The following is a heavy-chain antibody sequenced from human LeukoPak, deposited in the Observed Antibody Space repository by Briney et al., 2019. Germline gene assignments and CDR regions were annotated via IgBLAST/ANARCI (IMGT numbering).Heavy chain of an antibody. CDR2: INPSGGST. CDR1: GYTFTGYY. Sequence: ASVKVSRKASGYTFTGYYMHWVRQAPGQGLEWMGIINPSGGSTSYAQKFQGRVTMTRDTSTSTVYMELSSLRSEDTAVYYCARQLVAATDHNWFDPWGQGTLVTVSS. CDR3: ARQLVAATDHNWFDP. V-gene: IGHV1-46*01. D-gene: IGHD2-15*01. J-gene: IGHJ5*02.